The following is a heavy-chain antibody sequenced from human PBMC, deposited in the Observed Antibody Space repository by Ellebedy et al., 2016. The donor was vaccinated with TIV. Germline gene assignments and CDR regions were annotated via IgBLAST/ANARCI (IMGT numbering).Heavy chain of an antibody. V-gene: IGHV1-2*02. D-gene: IGHD2-15*01. CDR2: INPDSGGT. CDR1: GYTFSGNY. J-gene: IGHJ6*02. CDR3: ARVIRGGGGMDV. Sequence: ASVKVSCKASGYTFSGNYIHWVRQAPGQGLEWMGWINPDSGGTSYAQNFLGRVTMTRDTSISTTVMELSRLRSDDTAVYCCARVIRGGGGMDVWGQGTTVTVSS.